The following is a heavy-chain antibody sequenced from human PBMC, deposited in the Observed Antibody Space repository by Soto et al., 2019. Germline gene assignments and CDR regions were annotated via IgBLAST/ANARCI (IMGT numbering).Heavy chain of an antibody. Sequence: ASVKVSCKASGYTFTSYGISWVRQAPGQGLEWMGWISAYNGNTNYAQKLQGRVTMTTDTSTSTAYMELRSLRSDDTAVYYCARDGRPPYYDFWSGYLNDNWFDPWGQGTLVTVSS. CDR1: GYTFTSYG. D-gene: IGHD3-3*01. J-gene: IGHJ5*02. V-gene: IGHV1-18*01. CDR2: ISAYNGNT. CDR3: ARDGRPPYYDFWSGYLNDNWFDP.